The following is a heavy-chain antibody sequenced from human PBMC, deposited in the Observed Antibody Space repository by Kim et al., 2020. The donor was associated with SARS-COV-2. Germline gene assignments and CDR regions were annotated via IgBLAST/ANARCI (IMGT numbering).Heavy chain of an antibody. D-gene: IGHD2-8*02. CDR1: GGSISSGAYY. Sequence: SETLSLTCTVSGGSISSGAYYWSWVRQHPGKGLEWIGYIYYSGSTYYNPSLKSRVTISIDTSKNQFSLKVTSVTVADTAVYYCASANPVTGQNDYWGQGT. CDR3: ASANPVTGQNDY. CDR2: IYYSGST. V-gene: IGHV4-31*03. J-gene: IGHJ4*02.